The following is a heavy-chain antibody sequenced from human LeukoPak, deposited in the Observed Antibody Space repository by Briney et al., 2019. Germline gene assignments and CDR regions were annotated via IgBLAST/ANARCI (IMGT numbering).Heavy chain of an antibody. CDR2: INHSGST. CDR1: GGSFSGYY. CDR3: ARVAGDDYGDHNDY. V-gene: IGHV4-34*01. J-gene: IGHJ4*02. D-gene: IGHD4-17*01. Sequence: PSETLSLTCAVYGGSFSGYYWSWIRQPPGKGLEWIGEINHSGSTNYNPSLKSRVTISVDTSKNQFSLKLSSVTAADTAVYYCARVAGDDYGDHNDYWGQGTLVTVSS.